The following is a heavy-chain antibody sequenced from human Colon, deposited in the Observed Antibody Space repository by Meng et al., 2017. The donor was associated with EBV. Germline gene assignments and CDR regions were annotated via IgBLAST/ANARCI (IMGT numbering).Heavy chain of an antibody. J-gene: IGHJ5*02. D-gene: IGHD2-21*02. Sequence: SELVPSPPSLPPPCVGSGGSTSSVDYPWSWIRQPPGQGLEWIGYIYHGGTTYNTSLKSRVTISVDNSKNQFSLRLTSVTAADTAVYYCARGPYCGGDCYWFDPWGQGTLVTVSS. CDR3: ARGPYCGGDCYWFDP. V-gene: IGHV4-30-2*01. CDR1: GGSTSSVDYP. CDR2: IYHGGTT.